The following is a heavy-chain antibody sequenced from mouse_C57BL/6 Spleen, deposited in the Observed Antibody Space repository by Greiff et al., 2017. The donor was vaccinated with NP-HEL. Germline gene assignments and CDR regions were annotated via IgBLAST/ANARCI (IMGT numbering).Heavy chain of an antibody. CDR2: INPYNGDT. D-gene: IGHD2-4*01. J-gene: IGHJ4*01. Sequence: VQLKQSGPELVKPGASVKISCKASGYSFTGYFMNWVKQSHGKSLEWIGRINPYNGDTFYNQKFKGKATLTVDKSSSTAHMELLSLTSEDFAVYYCARCPYDYDERYYAMDYWGQGTSVTVSS. V-gene: IGHV1-37*01. CDR3: ARCPYDYDERYYAMDY. CDR1: GYSFTGYF.